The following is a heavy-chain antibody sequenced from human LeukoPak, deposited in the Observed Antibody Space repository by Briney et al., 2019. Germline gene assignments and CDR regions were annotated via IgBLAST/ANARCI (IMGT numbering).Heavy chain of an antibody. Sequence: SETLSLTCTVSGGSINGYYWSLIRQPAGKGLEWIGRIYNSESINYNPSLKSRVTMSIDTSKSQFSLKLNSVTAADTAVYYCARDRSSSYTRDWFDPWGQGALVTVSS. V-gene: IGHV4-4*07. D-gene: IGHD4-11*01. CDR3: ARDRSSSYTRDWFDP. CDR1: GGSINGYY. J-gene: IGHJ5*02. CDR2: IYNSESI.